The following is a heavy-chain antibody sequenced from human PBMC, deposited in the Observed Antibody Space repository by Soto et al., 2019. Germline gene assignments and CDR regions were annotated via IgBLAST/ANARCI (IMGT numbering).Heavy chain of an antibody. CDR1: GFTFSDYY. CDR3: AKMSSENYYDPVFS. CDR2: ISSSGNII. J-gene: IGHJ4*02. D-gene: IGHD3-22*01. Sequence: QVQLVESGGGLVKTGGSLRIVCEASGFTFSDYYMSWVRQAPGKGLEWVSYISSSGNIIYYADSVKGRFTISRDNDKNSVYLQRNSLRAEDTALYFCAKMSSENYYDPVFSWGQGTLVTVSS. V-gene: IGHV3-11*01.